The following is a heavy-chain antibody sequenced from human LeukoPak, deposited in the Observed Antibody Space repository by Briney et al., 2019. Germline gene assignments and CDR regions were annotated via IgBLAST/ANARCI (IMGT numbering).Heavy chain of an antibody. J-gene: IGHJ4*02. V-gene: IGHV3-23*01. Sequence: GGSLRPSCAASGFTFSSYAMSWVRQAPGKGLEWVSAISGSGGSTYYADSVKGRFTISRDNSKNTLYLQMNSLRAEDTAVYYCAKFRRDIVVVPAAPIRYWGQGTLVTVSS. D-gene: IGHD2-2*01. CDR2: ISGSGGST. CDR3: AKFRRDIVVVPAAPIRY. CDR1: GFTFSSYA.